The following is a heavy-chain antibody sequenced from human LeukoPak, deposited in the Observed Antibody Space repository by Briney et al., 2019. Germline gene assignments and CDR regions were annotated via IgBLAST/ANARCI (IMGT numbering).Heavy chain of an antibody. CDR1: GYTFTGYY. CDR3: ARDRDYDFWSGYVYYFDY. J-gene: IGHJ4*02. CDR2: INPNSGGT. V-gene: IGHV1-2*02. D-gene: IGHD3-3*01. Sequence: ASVKVSCKASGYTFTGYYMHWVRPAPGQGLEWMGWINPNSGGTNYAQKFQGRVTMTRDTSISTAYMELSRLRSDDTAVYYCARDRDYDFWSGYVYYFDYWGQGTLVTVSS.